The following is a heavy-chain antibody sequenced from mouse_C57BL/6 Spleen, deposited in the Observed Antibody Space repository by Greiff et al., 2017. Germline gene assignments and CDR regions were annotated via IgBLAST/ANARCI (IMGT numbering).Heavy chain of an antibody. CDR2: IYPRRGNT. CDR1: GYTFTSYG. V-gene: IGHV1-81*01. D-gene: IGHD1-1*01. J-gene: IGHJ4*01. CDR3: ARGDYCGGSPDYDGMDD. Sequence: VQLQQSGAELARPGASVKLSCKASGYTFTSYGISWVKQRTGQGLEWIGEIYPRRGNTYYNEKFKGKATLTADKSSSTAYMQLRSLTSADAAVYFGARGDYCGGSPDYDGMDDWGQGTSVTVSS.